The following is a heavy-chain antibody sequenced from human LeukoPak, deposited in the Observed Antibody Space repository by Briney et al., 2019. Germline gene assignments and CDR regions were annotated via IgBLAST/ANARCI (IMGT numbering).Heavy chain of an antibody. CDR2: ISYDGSNK. CDR3: ARAGDGKEIDDLDY. D-gene: IGHD3-3*01. J-gene: IGHJ4*02. V-gene: IGHV3-30-3*01. CDR1: GFTVSSNY. Sequence: QTGGSLRLSCAASGFTVSSNYMSWVRQAPGKGLEWVAVISYDGSNKYYADSVKGRFTISRDNSKNTLYLQMDSLRAEDTAVYYCARAGDGKEIDDLDYWGQGTLVTVSS.